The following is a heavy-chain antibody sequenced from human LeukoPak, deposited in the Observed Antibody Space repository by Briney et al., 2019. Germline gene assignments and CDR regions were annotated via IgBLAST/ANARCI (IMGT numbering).Heavy chain of an antibody. D-gene: IGHD5-24*01. CDR2: IYYSGSA. Sequence: SETLSLTCSVPGVSITGISYYWGWIRQPPGKGLEWIGSIYYSGSASYNPSLKTRVTISVDTSKNHFSLELKSLTVADTAVYYCANGAKFDPWGPGTLVTVSS. J-gene: IGHJ5*02. CDR1: GVSITGISYY. CDR3: ANGAKFDP. V-gene: IGHV4-39*02.